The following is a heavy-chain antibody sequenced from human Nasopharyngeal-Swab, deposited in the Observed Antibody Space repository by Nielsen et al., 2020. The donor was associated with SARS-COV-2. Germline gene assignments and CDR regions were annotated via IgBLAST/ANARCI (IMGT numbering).Heavy chain of an antibody. D-gene: IGHD1-26*01. Sequence: SETLSLTCTVPGGSISSYYWSWIRQPPGKGLEWIGYIYYIGSTNYNPSLKSRVTISVDTSKNHFSLKLSSVTAADTAVYYCASHGGNYYYYGMDVWGQGTTVTVSS. CDR1: GGSISSYY. V-gene: IGHV4-59*08. CDR2: IYYIGST. CDR3: ASHGGNYYYYGMDV. J-gene: IGHJ6*02.